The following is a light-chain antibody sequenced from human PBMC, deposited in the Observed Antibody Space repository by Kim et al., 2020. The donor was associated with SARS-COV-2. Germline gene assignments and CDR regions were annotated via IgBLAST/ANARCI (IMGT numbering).Light chain of an antibody. CDR1: QSLRYSNGDTY. V-gene: IGKV2-28*01. CDR3: MQAVQTPVS. CDR2: LAS. Sequence: PASISCRSSQSLRYSNGDTYLDWYLQKPGQAPQLLIYLASNRASGVPDRLSGSGSGTDFTLKISRVEAEDVGVYYCMQAVQTPVSFGQGTRLEIK. J-gene: IGKJ5*01.